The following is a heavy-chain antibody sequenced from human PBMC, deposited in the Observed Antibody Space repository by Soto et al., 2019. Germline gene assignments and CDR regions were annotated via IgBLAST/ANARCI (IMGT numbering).Heavy chain of an antibody. Sequence: PSETLSLTCAVSGGSISSSNWWSWVRQPPGKGLEWIGEIYHSGSTNYNPSLKSRVTISVDKSKNQFSLKLSSVTAADTAVYYCARNDYGSGSYYNSWFDPWGQGTLVTVSS. D-gene: IGHD3-10*01. V-gene: IGHV4-4*02. CDR2: IYHSGST. CDR1: GGSISSSNW. CDR3: ARNDYGSGSYYNSWFDP. J-gene: IGHJ5*02.